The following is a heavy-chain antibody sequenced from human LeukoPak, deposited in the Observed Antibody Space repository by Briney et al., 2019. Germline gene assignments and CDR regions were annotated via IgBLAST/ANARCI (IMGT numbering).Heavy chain of an antibody. D-gene: IGHD1-26*01. CDR3: GKGLGGSFAAGNY. Sequence: GGSLRLSCAASGFTFSNYGMHWVRQAPGKGLEWVAVISSDETDKYYADSVKGRFTISRDNSKNTLYLQTNSLRAEDTAVYYRGKGLGGSFAAGNYRGQGTPVTVSS. V-gene: IGHV3-30*18. CDR1: GFTFSNYG. CDR2: ISSDETDK. J-gene: IGHJ4*02.